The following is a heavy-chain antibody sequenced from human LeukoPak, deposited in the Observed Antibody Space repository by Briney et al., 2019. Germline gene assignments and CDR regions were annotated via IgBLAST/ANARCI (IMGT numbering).Heavy chain of an antibody. CDR2: ISSSSSYI. J-gene: IGHJ4*02. D-gene: IGHD1-26*01. CDR3: ARGKGGATSFDY. CDR1: GFTFSSYS. V-gene: IGHV3-21*04. Sequence: PGGSLRLSCAASGFTFSSYSMNWVRQAPGKGLEWVSSISSSSSYIYYADSVKGRFTISRDNAKNSLYLQMNSLRAEDTAVYYCARGKGGATSFDYWGQGTLVTVSS.